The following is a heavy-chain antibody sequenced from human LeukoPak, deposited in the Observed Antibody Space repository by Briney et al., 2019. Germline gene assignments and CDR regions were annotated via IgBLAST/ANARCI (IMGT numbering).Heavy chain of an antibody. V-gene: IGHV3-33*01. CDR1: GFIFSNYA. J-gene: IGHJ4*02. CDR2: IWHDGRNE. CDR3: ARGYYYDFSVTPDY. D-gene: IGHD3-22*01. Sequence: PVGSLRLSCAASGFIFSNYAMHWVRQAPGKGLEWVTGIWHDGRNEYYADSVKGRFTISRDTSKNTLYLQMNSLRVEDTAVYYCARGYYYDFSVTPDYWGQGTLVTVSS.